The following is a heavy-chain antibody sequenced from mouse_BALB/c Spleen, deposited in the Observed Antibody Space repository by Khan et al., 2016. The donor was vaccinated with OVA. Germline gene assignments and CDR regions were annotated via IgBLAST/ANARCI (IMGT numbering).Heavy chain of an antibody. CDR2: IFPSDGYT. CDR3: TRSGYYYGSTYDWYFDV. Sequence: QVQLQQPGAELVRPGASVKLSCKASGYTFTSYWINWVKQRPGQGLEWIGNIFPSDGYTNYNQKFRDKATLTVDKSSSTVYIQLSSPTSEDSAVYYCTRSGYYYGSTYDWYFDVWGAGTTVTVSS. V-gene: IGHV1S126*01. D-gene: IGHD1-1*01. CDR1: GYTFTSYW. J-gene: IGHJ1*01.